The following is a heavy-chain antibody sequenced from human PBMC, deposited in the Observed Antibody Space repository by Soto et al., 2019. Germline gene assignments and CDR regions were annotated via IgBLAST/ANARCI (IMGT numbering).Heavy chain of an antibody. CDR3: ARLFCSSSSCLTPSWFDP. Sequence: QVQLQESGPGLVKPSGTLSLTCAVSGGSISSNNWWSWVRQAPGPGLEWIGDIFHSESTNYNPSLTSRVTISVDKSKNQFSLKLRSVTAADTAMYYCARLFCSSSSCLTPSWFDPWGQGTLVTVSS. J-gene: IGHJ5*02. V-gene: IGHV4-4*02. D-gene: IGHD2-2*01. CDR2: IFHSEST. CDR1: GGSISSNNW.